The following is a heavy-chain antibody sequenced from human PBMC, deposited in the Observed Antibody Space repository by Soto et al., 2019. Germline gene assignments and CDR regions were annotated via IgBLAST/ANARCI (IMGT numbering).Heavy chain of an antibody. V-gene: IGHV1-18*01. J-gene: IGHJ4*02. CDR3: ATLGYCSSTSCYFLDY. CDR1: GYTFTSYG. D-gene: IGHD2-2*01. CDR2: ISAYNGNT. Sequence: ASVKVSCKASGYTFTSYGISWVRQAPGRGLEWMGWISAYNGNTNYAQKLQGRVTMTTDTSTSTAYMELRSLRSDDTAVYYCATLGYCSSTSCYFLDYWGQGTLVTVSS.